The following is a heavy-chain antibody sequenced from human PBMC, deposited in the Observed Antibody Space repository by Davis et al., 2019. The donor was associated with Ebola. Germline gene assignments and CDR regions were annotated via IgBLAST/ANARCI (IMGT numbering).Heavy chain of an antibody. CDR1: GFSFSSYS. V-gene: IGHV3-21*01. J-gene: IGHJ6*02. Sequence: GESLKISCAASGFSFSSYSMNWVRQAPGKGLEWVSSISSSSSYIYYADSVKGRFTISRDNSKNTQYLQMNSLRAEDTAVYYCARDRAQMMVYAIRYYYYGMDVWGQGTTVTVSS. CDR3: ARDRAQMMVYAIRYYYYGMDV. CDR2: ISSSSSYI. D-gene: IGHD2-8*01.